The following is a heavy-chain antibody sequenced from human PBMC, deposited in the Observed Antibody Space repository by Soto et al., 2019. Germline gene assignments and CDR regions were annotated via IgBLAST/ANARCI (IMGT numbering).Heavy chain of an antibody. CDR3: ARQVVDGTVAGSGSFDY. CDR1: GGSISSTSYY. D-gene: IGHD3-10*01. CDR2: FYYSGST. V-gene: IGHV4-39*01. J-gene: IGHJ4*02. Sequence: QLQLQESGPGLVEPSETLSLTCTVSGGSISSTSYYWVWIRQPPGKGLEWIGSFYYSGSTYYNPSLKSRVTMSINTSDNQFSLKLSSVTAADTAVYYCARQVVDGTVAGSGSFDYWGQGTLVTVSS.